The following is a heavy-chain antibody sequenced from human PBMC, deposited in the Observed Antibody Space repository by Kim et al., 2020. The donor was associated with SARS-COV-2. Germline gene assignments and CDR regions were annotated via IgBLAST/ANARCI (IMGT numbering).Heavy chain of an antibody. CDR1: GFTFGDYA. CDR2: IRSKAYGGTT. CDR3: TRDLRTIFGVGWPGYYYYYGMDV. V-gene: IGHV3-49*03. Sequence: GGSLRLSCTASGFTFGDYAMSWFRQAPGKGLEWVGFIRSKAYGGTTEYAASVKGRFTISRDDSKSIAYLQMNSLKTEDTAVYYCTRDLRTIFGVGWPGYYYYYGMDVWGQGTTVTVSS. D-gene: IGHD3-3*01. J-gene: IGHJ6*02.